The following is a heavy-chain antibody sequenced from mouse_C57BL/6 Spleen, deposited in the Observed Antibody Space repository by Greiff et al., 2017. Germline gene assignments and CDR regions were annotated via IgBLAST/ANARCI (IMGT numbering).Heavy chain of an antibody. CDR3: ASHYTHWYYDV. CDR2: IYPGDGDT. D-gene: IGHD1-1*01. Sequence: QVQLKESGPELVKPGASVKISCKASGYAFSSSWMNWVKQRPGKGLEWIGRIYPGDGDTNYNGKFKGKATLTADKSSSTAYMQLSSLTSEDSAVYFCASHYTHWYYDVWGTGTTVTVSS. J-gene: IGHJ1*03. V-gene: IGHV1-82*01. CDR1: GYAFSSSW.